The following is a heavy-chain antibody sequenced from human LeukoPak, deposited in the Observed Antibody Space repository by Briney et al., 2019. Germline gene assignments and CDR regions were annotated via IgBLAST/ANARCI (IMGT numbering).Heavy chain of an antibody. CDR1: GGTFSSYA. CDR3: ASTPNRYSGYVEFDY. D-gene: IGHD5-12*01. J-gene: IGHJ4*02. V-gene: IGHV1-69*05. Sequence: SVKVSCKASGGTFSSYAISWVRQAPGQGLEWMGGIIPIFGRANYAQKFQGRVTITTDESTSTAYMELSSLRSEDTAVYYCASTPNRYSGYVEFDYWGQGTLVTVSS. CDR2: IIPIFGRA.